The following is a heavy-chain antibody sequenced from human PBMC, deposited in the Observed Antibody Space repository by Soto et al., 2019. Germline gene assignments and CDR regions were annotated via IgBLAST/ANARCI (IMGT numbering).Heavy chain of an antibody. Sequence: GGSLRLSCAASGFTFSSYAMHWVRQAPGKGLEWVAVISYDGSNKYYADSVKGRFTISRDNSKNTLYLQMNSLRAEDTAVYYCADTIFGVLAPSGYWGQGTLVTDSS. D-gene: IGHD3-3*01. CDR1: GFTFSSYA. J-gene: IGHJ4*02. CDR3: ADTIFGVLAPSGY. CDR2: ISYDGSNK. V-gene: IGHV3-30-3*01.